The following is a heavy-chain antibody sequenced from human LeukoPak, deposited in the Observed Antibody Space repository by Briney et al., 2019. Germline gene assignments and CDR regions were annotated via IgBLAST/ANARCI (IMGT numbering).Heavy chain of an antibody. V-gene: IGHV3-30*03. CDR3: ARPTIAVAYGMDV. CDR1: GFTFSSYG. J-gene: IGHJ6*02. Sequence: GGSLRLSCAASGFTFSSYGMHWVRQAPGMGLEWVAIISYDGSNKYYADSVKGRFTISRENARNSLYLQMNSLIAGDTAVYYCARPTIAVAYGMDVWGQGTTVTVSS. CDR2: ISYDGSNK. D-gene: IGHD6-19*01.